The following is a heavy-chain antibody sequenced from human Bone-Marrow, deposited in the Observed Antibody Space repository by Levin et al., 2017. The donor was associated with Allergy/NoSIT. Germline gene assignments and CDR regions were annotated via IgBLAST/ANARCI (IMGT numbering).Heavy chain of an antibody. J-gene: IGHJ5*02. CDR1: GFIVNDYY. D-gene: IGHD3-10*01. V-gene: IGHV3-66*01. Sequence: GGSLRLSCEVSGFIVNDYYMKWFRQAPGKGPECVSVIYSGDRTFYSDSVKGRFTISRENSNNTLYLQMNSLRVEDSAIYYCARGPRIGNARGWFDPWGHGTLVTVTS. CDR3: ARGPRIGNARGWFDP. CDR2: IYSGDRT.